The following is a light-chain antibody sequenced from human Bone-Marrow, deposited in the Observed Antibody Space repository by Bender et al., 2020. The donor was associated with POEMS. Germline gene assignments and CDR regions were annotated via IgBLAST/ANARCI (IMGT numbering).Light chain of an antibody. CDR1: DSNFGGNN. CDR3: GTWDRSLSDVV. V-gene: IGLV1-44*01. CDR2: SNY. J-gene: IGLJ2*01. Sequence: QSVLTQPPSASGTPGQSVIISCSGTDSNFGGNNVNWYQHLPGTAPRLVVYSNYQRPSGIPDRFSASKSGTSATLGITGLQTGDEADYYCGTWDRSLSDVVFGGGTKLTVL.